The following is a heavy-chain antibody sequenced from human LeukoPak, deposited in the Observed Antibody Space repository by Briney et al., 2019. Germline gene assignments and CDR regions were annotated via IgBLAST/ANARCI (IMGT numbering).Heavy chain of an antibody. CDR2: ISSSGSTI. CDR3: ASLPLQQLRRGY. D-gene: IGHD4-11*01. J-gene: IGHJ4*02. Sequence: PGGSLRLSCAACGFTFSSCEMNWVRQAPGKGLEWVSYISSSGSTIYYADSVKGRFTISRENAKNSLYLQMNSLRAEDTAVYYCASLPLQQLRRGYWGQGTLVTVSS. V-gene: IGHV3-48*03. CDR1: GFTFSSCE.